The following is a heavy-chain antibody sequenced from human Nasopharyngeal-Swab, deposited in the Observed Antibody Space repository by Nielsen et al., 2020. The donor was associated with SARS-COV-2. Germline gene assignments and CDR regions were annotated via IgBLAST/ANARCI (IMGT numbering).Heavy chain of an antibody. CDR3: AREYYESAGMSPFDY. D-gene: IGHD3-22*01. J-gene: IGHJ4*02. CDR2: LIPMNDIA. V-gene: IGHV1-69*10. Sequence: WVRQAPGQGLEWMGGLIPMNDIANYAQKFQGRVTITADKSTSTAYMELSSLTSEDTAVYYCAREYYESAGMSPFDYWGQGTLVTVPS.